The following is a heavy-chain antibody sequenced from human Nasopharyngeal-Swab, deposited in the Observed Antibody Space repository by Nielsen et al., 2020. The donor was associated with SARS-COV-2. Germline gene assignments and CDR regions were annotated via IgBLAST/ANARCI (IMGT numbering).Heavy chain of an antibody. CDR3: ARRSREYYYGSGSYYNGYYYGMDV. CDR2: IYHSGST. J-gene: IGHJ6*02. Sequence: GSLRLFCAVSGGSISSSNWWSWVRQPPGKGLEWIGEIYHSGSTNYNPSLKSRVTISVDKSKNQFSLKLSSVTAADTAVYYCARRSREYYYGSGSYYNGYYYGMDVWGQGTTVTVSS. CDR1: GGSISSSNW. V-gene: IGHV4-4*02. D-gene: IGHD3-10*01.